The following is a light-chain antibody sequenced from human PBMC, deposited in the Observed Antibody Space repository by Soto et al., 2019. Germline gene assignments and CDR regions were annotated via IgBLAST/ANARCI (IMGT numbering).Light chain of an antibody. V-gene: IGLV2-23*02. CDR3: CSYAGSSTPNWV. CDR2: EVS. CDR1: YSDVGSYDL. Sequence: ALTQPASVSGSPGQSITISCTGTYSDVGSYDLVSWYQHYPGKAPKLMIYEVSKRPSGVSNRFSGSKSGNTASLTISGLQAEDEADYFCCSYAGSSTPNWVFSGGTKVTVL. J-gene: IGLJ3*02.